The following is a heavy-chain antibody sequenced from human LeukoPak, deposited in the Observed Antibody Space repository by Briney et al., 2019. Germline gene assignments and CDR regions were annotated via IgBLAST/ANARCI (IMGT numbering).Heavy chain of an antibody. V-gene: IGHV5-51*01. Sequence: GEPLKVSCQGSGNSFTNSWIGWVRQMPGKGLEWMGIIYLGDSDVRYSPSFRGQVTISAGKSINSAYLQWSSLKDSDTAMYYCARHGGKYSHSIDSWGQGTLVTVSS. CDR3: ARHGGKYSHSIDS. D-gene: IGHD3-16*01. CDR1: GNSFTNSW. CDR2: IYLGDSDV. J-gene: IGHJ4*02.